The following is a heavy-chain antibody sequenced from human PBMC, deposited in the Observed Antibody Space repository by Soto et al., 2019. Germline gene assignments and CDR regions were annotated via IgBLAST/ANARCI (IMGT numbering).Heavy chain of an antibody. CDR1: GFTYVKYA. D-gene: IGHD3-22*01. Sequence: EVQLLESGGALVQPGGSLRLSCEASGFTYVKYAMSWVRQAPGKGLEWVSGISGDAGRTFYADSVKGRFTISRDNPKNTVYLQMNSLRVEDTAVYYCVKDTVVVINGGDFDYWGQGTLVTVSS. V-gene: IGHV3-23*01. J-gene: IGHJ4*02. CDR3: VKDTVVVINGGDFDY. CDR2: ISGDAGRT.